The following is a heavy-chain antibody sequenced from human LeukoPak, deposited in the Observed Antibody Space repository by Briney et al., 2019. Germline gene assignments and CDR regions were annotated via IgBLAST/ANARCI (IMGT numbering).Heavy chain of an antibody. CDR1: GGSFSHYT. CDR3: ARGRRDGYNLRNFDY. D-gene: IGHD5-24*01. Sequence: SETLSLTCAFYGGSFSHYTWSWIRQPPGKGLEWIGEINHLGSTNYNPSLKSRVTISLDTSKNQFSLKLSSVTAADTAVYYCARGRRDGYNLRNFDYWGQGTLVTVSS. V-gene: IGHV4-34*01. CDR2: INHLGST. J-gene: IGHJ4*02.